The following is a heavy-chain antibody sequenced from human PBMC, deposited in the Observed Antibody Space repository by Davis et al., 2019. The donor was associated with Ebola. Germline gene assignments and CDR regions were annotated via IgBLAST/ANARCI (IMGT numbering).Heavy chain of an antibody. V-gene: IGHV4-59*02. CDR3: ARRGYCSSSSCHSDY. Sequence: GSLRLSCSVSGGSVGSDYWSWIRQSPGKGLEWIAFISNGGRTIYNPSLKSRVTISIDTSRNQFSLKMSSVTAADTAVYYCARRGYCSSSSCHSDYWGQGTLVTVSS. J-gene: IGHJ4*02. CDR2: ISNGGRT. D-gene: IGHD2-2*01. CDR1: GGSVGSDY.